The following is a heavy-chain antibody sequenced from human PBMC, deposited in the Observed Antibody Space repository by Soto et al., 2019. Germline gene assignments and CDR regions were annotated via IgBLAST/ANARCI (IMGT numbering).Heavy chain of an antibody. J-gene: IGHJ5*02. V-gene: IGHV4-39*01. Sequence: SETLSLTCTVSGGSISGRSYYWGWIRQPPGKGLEWIGSIYYSGSTYYTPSLKSRVTISVDTSKNQFSLKVNSVSAADTAVYHCARHSRVERRLDWFGPWGQGTLVTV. D-gene: IGHD1-1*01. CDR2: IYYSGST. CDR1: GGSISGRSYY. CDR3: ARHSRVERRLDWFGP.